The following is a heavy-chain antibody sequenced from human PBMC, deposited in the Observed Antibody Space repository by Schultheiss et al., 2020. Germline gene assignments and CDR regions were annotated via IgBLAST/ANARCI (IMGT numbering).Heavy chain of an antibody. D-gene: IGHD2-2*02. CDR1: GDIFNDYA. Sequence: ASVKVSCKASGDIFNDYAISWVRQAPGQGLEWMGIINPSGGSTSYAQKFQGRVTMTRDTSISTAYMELSRLRSDDTAVYYCARARDDCSSTSCYTDIVATPFDYWGQGTLVTVSS. CDR2: INPSGGST. V-gene: IGHV1-2*02. J-gene: IGHJ4*02. CDR3: ARARDDCSSTSCYTDIVATPFDY.